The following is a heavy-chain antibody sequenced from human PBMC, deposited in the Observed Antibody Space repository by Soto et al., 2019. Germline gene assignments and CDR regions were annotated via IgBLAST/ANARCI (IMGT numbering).Heavy chain of an antibody. J-gene: IGHJ4*02. V-gene: IGHV3-33*06. CDR2: KWYDGSNE. Sequence: PGGSLRLSCSASGFTFSNYGMHWVRQAPGKGLEWVALKWYDGSNENYADSVKGRFTISRDNSKNTLYLQMNNLRDEDTAVYFCAKGHDFWSPYFDYWGQGTLVTVSS. CDR1: GFTFSNYG. D-gene: IGHD3-3*01. CDR3: AKGHDFWSPYFDY.